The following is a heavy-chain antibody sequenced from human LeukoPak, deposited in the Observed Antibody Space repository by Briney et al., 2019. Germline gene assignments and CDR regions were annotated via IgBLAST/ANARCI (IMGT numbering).Heavy chain of an antibody. CDR1: GGSISSGSYY. CDR2: IYTSGST. V-gene: IGHV4-61*02. Sequence: SETPSLTCTVSGGSISSGSYYWSWIRQLAGKGLEWIGRIYTSGSTNYNPSLKSRVTISVDTSKNQFSLKLSSVTAADTAVYYCARGPYYDFWSGYYTPFDYWGQGTLVTVSS. CDR3: ARGPYYDFWSGYYTPFDY. D-gene: IGHD3-3*01. J-gene: IGHJ4*02.